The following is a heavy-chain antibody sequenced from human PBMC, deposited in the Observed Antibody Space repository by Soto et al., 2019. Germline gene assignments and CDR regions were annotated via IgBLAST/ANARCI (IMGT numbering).Heavy chain of an antibody. CDR1: GGSIITSYY. V-gene: IGHV4-39*01. D-gene: IGHD2-21*01. J-gene: IGHJ6*02. CDR2: IYYSGST. CDR3: ARHDWARFYGMDV. Sequence: NPSETPSLTCSVSGGSIITSYYWGWIRQPPGKGLEWIGSIYYSGSTYYNPSLKSRVTIFVDTSKSQFSLMLGSVTAADTAVYYCARHDWARFYGMDVWGPGLTVTGFS.